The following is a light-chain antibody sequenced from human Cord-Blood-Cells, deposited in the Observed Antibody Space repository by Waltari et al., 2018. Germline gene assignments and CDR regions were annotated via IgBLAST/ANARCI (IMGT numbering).Light chain of an antibody. CDR1: SSDVGGYNY. CDR3: SSYAGSNVA. V-gene: IGLV2-8*01. Sequence: QSALTQPPSASGSPGQSVTISCTGTSSDVGGYNYDSWYQQHPGKAPKLMFDEVSKRPSGVPDRFSGSKSGNTASLTVSGLQAEDEADYYCSSYAGSNVAFGTGTKVTVL. CDR2: EVS. J-gene: IGLJ1*01.